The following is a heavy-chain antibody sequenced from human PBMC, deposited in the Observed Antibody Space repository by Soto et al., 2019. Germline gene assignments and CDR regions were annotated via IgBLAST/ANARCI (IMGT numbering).Heavy chain of an antibody. CDR2: ISSSSSYI. D-gene: IGHD4-4*01. J-gene: IGHJ3*02. Sequence: ESGGGLVKPGGSLRLSCAASGFTFSSYSMNWVRQAPGKGLEWVSSISSSSSYIYYADSVKGRFTISRDNAKNSLYLQMNSLRAEDTAVYYCASQGVTTDAFDIWGQGTMVTVSS. CDR3: ASQGVTTDAFDI. V-gene: IGHV3-21*01. CDR1: GFTFSSYS.